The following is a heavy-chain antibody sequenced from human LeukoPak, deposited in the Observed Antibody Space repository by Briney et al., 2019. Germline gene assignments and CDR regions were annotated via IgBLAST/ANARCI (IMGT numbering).Heavy chain of an antibody. V-gene: IGHV1-18*01. J-gene: IGHJ4*02. D-gene: IGHD2-8*01. CDR3: ARDGCTNGVCYGEDY. CDR2: ISAYNGNT. CDR1: GYTFTSYG. Sequence: ASVKVSCEASGYTFTSYGISWVRQAPGQGLEWMGWISAYNGNTNYAQKLQGRVTMTTDTSTSTAYMELRSLRSDDTAVYYCARDGCTNGVCYGEDYWGQGTLVTVSS.